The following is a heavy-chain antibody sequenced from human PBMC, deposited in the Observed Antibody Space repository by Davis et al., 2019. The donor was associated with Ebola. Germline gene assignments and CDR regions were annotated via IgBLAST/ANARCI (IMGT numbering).Heavy chain of an antibody. V-gene: IGHV1-46*01. CDR2: INPSGGST. Sequence: ASVKVSCKASGYTFTSYYMHWVRQAPGQGLEWMGIINPSGGSTSYAQKFQGRVTMTRDPSTSTVYMELSSLRSEDTAVYYCAREVLRKDDYGDYGRIFDYWGQGTLVTVSS. J-gene: IGHJ4*02. D-gene: IGHD4-17*01. CDR3: AREVLRKDDYGDYGRIFDY. CDR1: GYTFTSYY.